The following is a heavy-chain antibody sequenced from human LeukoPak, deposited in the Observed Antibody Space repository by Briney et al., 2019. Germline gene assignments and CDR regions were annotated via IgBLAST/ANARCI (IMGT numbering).Heavy chain of an antibody. J-gene: IGHJ6*04. CDR1: GGSISNITSHTYY. Sequence: SETLALTCTVSGGSISNITSHTYYGGWIRQPPGKGLEWIGSIYYSGSVYYNPSLKRRLTISLGPSKHQFSLKLSSVTAADTAVYYCANSDFYKMDVWGKGTTVTVSS. CDR2: IYYSGSV. CDR3: ANSDFYKMDV. V-gene: IGHV4-39*07. D-gene: IGHD2-21*02.